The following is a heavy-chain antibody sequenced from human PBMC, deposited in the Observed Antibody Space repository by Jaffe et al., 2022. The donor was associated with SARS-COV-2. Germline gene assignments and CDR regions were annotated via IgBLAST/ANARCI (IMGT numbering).Heavy chain of an antibody. D-gene: IGHD3-22*01. Sequence: EVQLVESGGGLVQPGRSLRLSCAASGFTFDDYAMHWVRQAPGKGLEWVSGISWNSGSIGYADSVKGRFTISRDNAKNSLYLQMNSLRAEDTALYYCANSRDISGLHFDYWGQGTLVTVSS. V-gene: IGHV3-9*01. CDR3: ANSRDISGLHFDY. CDR2: ISWNSGSI. CDR1: GFTFDDYA. J-gene: IGHJ4*02.